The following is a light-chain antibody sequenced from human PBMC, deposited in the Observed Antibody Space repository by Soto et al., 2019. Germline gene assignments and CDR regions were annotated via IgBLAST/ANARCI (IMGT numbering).Light chain of an antibody. V-gene: IGKV1-16*01. CDR3: QQCDSYPLT. Sequence: DIQMTQSPSSLSASVGDRVTITCRASQGISNYLAWSQQKPGKAPKSLIYAASSLHSGVPSRFSGNGSGTDFTLTISNLQPEDFATYYCQQCDSYPLTFGGGTKVDIK. J-gene: IGKJ4*01. CDR2: AAS. CDR1: QGISNY.